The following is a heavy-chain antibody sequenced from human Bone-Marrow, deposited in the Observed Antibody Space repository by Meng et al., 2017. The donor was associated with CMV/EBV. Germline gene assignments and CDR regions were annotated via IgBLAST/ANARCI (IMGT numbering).Heavy chain of an antibody. CDR1: GFTFSSYS. J-gene: IGHJ6*02. D-gene: IGHD2-2*02. Sequence: GESLKISCAASGFTFSSYSMNWVRQAPGKGLEWVSSISSSSSYIYYADSVKGRFTISRDNAKNSLYLQMNSLRAEDTAVYYCGRVNPGYCSSTSCYTKEYYYYGMDVWGQGTTVTVSS. CDR3: GRVNPGYCSSTSCYTKEYYYYGMDV. V-gene: IGHV3-21*01. CDR2: ISSSSSYI.